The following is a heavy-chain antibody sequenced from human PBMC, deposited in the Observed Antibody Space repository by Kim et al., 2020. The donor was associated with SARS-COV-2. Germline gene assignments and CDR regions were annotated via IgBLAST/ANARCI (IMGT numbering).Heavy chain of an antibody. CDR2: INRSGST. Sequence: SETLSLTCAVYGGSFSGYYWSWIRQPPGKGLEWIGEINRSGSTNYNPSLKSRVTISVDTSKNQFSLKLSSVTAADTAVYYCARGNTISHFYYYYYGMDVWGQGTTVTVSS. CDR1: GGSFSGYY. CDR3: ARGNTISHFYYYYYGMDV. D-gene: IGHD3-9*01. J-gene: IGHJ6*02. V-gene: IGHV4-34*01.